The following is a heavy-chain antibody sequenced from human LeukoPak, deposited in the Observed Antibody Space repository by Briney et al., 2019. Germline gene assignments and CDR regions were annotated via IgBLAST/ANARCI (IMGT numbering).Heavy chain of an antibody. J-gene: IGHJ4*02. V-gene: IGHV4-34*01. CDR2: INHSGST. CDR1: GGSFSVYY. Sequence: SETLSLTCAVYGGSFSVYYWCWIREPPGKGLEWRGEINHSGSTNYNPSLKSRVTISVDTSKNQFSLKLSSVTAADTAVYYCGGVVITPQHASPFDYWGQGTLVTVSS. CDR3: GGVVITPQHASPFDY. D-gene: IGHD3-3*01.